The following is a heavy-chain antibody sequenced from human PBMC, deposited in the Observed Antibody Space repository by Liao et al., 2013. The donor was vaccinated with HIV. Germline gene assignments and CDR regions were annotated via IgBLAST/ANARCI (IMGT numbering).Heavy chain of an antibody. Sequence: QVQLQESGPGLVKPSQTLSLTCTVSGGSISSGNYYWSWIRQPAGKGLEWIGRIYTSGSTNYNPSLKSRVTISVDTSKNQFSLKLSSVTAADTAVYYCARDGFWSGYFDYWGQGNPGHRLL. V-gene: IGHV4-61*02. CDR1: GGSISSGNYY. D-gene: IGHD3-3*01. CDR3: ARDGFWSGYFDY. J-gene: IGHJ4*02. CDR2: IYTSGST.